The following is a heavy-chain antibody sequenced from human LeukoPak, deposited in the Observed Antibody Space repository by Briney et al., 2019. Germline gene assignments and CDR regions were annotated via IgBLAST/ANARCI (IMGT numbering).Heavy chain of an antibody. V-gene: IGHV3-48*02. J-gene: IGHJ4*02. CDR2: ISSGSGTI. Sequence: SGGSLRLSCAASGFTVSTIYMTWVRQAPGKGLESLSYISSGSGTIYYADSVKGRFTISRDNAKNSLYLQMSSLRDEDTAVYYCAREALRYFDLWGQGTLVTVSS. CDR1: GFTVSTIY. CDR3: AREALRYFDL. D-gene: IGHD3-9*01.